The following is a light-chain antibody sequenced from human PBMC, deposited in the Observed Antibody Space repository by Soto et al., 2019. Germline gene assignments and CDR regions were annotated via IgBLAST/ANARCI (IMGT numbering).Light chain of an antibody. CDR1: SSDVGSYDY. J-gene: IGLJ3*02. CDR3: SSYTSSSTLV. Sequence: QSALIQPPSVSGSPGQSVTISCTGTSSDVGSYDYVSWYQQHPGKAPKLLIYEVTNRPSGVSNRFSGSKSGYTASLTISGLQAEDEADYYCSSYTSSSTLVFGGGTKVTVL. V-gene: IGLV2-14*01. CDR2: EVT.